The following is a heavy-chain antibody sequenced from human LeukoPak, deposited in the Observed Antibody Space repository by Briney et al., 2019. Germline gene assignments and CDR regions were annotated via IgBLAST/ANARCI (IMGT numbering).Heavy chain of an antibody. J-gene: IGHJ4*02. CDR3: ARLLRLGELDDY. CDR1: GYTFTSYD. V-gene: IGHV1-8*02. CDR2: MNPNSGNT. D-gene: IGHD3-16*01. Sequence: ASVKVSCKASGYTFTSYDINWVRQATGQGLEWMGWMNPNSGNTGYAQKLQGRVTMTTDTSTSTAYMELRSLRSDDTAVYYCARLLRLGELDDYWGQGTLVTVSS.